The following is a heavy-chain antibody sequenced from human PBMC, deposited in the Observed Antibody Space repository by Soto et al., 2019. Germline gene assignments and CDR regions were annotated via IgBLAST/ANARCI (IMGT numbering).Heavy chain of an antibody. V-gene: IGHV3-30*18. Sequence: QVQLVESGGGVVQPGRSLRLSCAASGFTFNNYGMHWVRQAPGKGLEWVAVISYDGGNKYYADSVKGRFTISRDNSKNTLYLQMTSLRAEDTAVYYCVKDGDVETAKAFDYWGQGTLVTVSS. CDR3: VKDGDVETAKAFDY. CDR1: GFTFNNYG. D-gene: IGHD5-18*01. J-gene: IGHJ4*02. CDR2: ISYDGGNK.